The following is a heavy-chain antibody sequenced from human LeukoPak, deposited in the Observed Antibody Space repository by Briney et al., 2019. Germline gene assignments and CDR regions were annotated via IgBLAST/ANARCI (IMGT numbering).Heavy chain of an antibody. Sequence: PSETLSLTCTVSGYSISSGYYWGWIRQPPGKGLEWIGSIYHSGSTYYNPSLKSRVTISVDTSKNQFSLKLGSVTAADTAVYYCARVVAAAFDYWGQGTLVTVSS. D-gene: IGHD2-15*01. J-gene: IGHJ4*02. CDR3: ARVVAAAFDY. CDR2: IYHSGST. CDR1: GYSISSGYY. V-gene: IGHV4-38-2*02.